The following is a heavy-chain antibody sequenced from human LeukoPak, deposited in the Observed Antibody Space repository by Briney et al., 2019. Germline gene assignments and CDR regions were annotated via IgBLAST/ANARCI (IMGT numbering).Heavy chain of an antibody. Sequence: ASVKLSCKASGYTFTSHGIYWVRQAPGQGLEWMGWISAYNGNTNFAQKLQGRVTMTTDTSTSTAYMELRSLRFDDTAVYYCARGSISWYSQDWFDPWSQGTLVTVSS. D-gene: IGHD6-13*01. CDR2: ISAYNGNT. J-gene: IGHJ5*02. CDR1: GYTFTSHG. V-gene: IGHV1-18*01. CDR3: ARGSISWYSQDWFDP.